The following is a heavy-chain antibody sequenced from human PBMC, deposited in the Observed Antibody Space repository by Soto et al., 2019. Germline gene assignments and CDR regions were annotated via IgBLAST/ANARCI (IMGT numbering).Heavy chain of an antibody. D-gene: IGHD3-3*01. CDR2: IIVSHGRP. CDR3: AREPEDGVPGDF. V-gene: IGHV1-3*01. J-gene: IGHJ4*02. CDR1: GYTFTSHT. Sequence: QVQLVQSGAEVKEPGASVKVSCKASGYTFTSHTIHWARQAPGQGLEWMGWIIVSHGRPRIAPHFQGRVTLTTDTSATTAYMELNRLTSEDTAVYFCAREPEDGVPGDFWGQGTLVVVSS.